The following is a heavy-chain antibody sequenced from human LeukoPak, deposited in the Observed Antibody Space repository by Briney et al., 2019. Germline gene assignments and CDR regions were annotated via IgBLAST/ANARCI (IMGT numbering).Heavy chain of an antibody. J-gene: IGHJ4*02. CDR3: AKDAYTEVTPGVLEN. CDR2: LDPNSCGT. CDR1: GYTFTGYY. D-gene: IGHD4-23*01. Sequence: GASVKVSCKASGYTFTGYYIHWVRQAPGQGLEWRGWLDPNSCGTRYAQKFQGRVTMTTDTAISTAYMDLTRLRSVHTAVYDCAKDAYTEVTPGVLENWGQGTLVTVSS. V-gene: IGHV1-2*02.